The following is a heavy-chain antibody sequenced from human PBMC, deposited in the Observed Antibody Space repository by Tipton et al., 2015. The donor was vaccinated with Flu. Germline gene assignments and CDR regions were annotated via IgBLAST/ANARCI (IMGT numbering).Heavy chain of an antibody. D-gene: IGHD1-1*01. J-gene: IGHJ4*02. CDR2: LFPGVTN. CDR3: SRGPDNAKTLT. V-gene: IGHV4-59*01. CDR1: DNSISGFY. Sequence: TLSLTCTVSDNSISGFYWSWLRQTPGKGLEYVAHLFPGVTNYYSPSSRGRVRISMDMSKREFSLTMDSVTTADTAIYFCSRGPDNAKTLTWGRGILVTVSS.